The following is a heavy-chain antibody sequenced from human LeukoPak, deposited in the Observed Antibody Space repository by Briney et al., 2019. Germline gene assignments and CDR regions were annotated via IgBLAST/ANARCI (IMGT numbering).Heavy chain of an antibody. V-gene: IGHV3-30*02. D-gene: IGHD6-19*01. CDR3: ASSGVAVAGSDAFDI. CDR2: IRYDGSNK. CDR1: GFTFSSYG. Sequence: GGSLRLSCAASGFTFSSYGMHWVRQAPGKGLEWVAFIRYDGSNKYYADSVKGRFTISRDNSKNTLYLQMNSLRAEDTAVYYCASSGVAVAGSDAFDIWGQGTMVTVSS. J-gene: IGHJ3*02.